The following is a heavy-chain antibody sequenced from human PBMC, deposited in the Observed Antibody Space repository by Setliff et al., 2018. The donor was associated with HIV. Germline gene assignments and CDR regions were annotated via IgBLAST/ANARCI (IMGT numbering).Heavy chain of an antibody. CDR1: GGAFSGYY. Sequence: PSETLSLTCAVYGGAFSGYYWTWIRQSPGRGLEWIGEVNHKGVANYSPSLMRRASISADTSKNQFSLRLSSVTAADTALYFCTRAQIAAPRPFDYWGQGTLVTVPQ. D-gene: IGHD2-21*01. J-gene: IGHJ4*02. CDR2: VNHKGVA. CDR3: TRAQIAAPRPFDY. V-gene: IGHV4-34*01.